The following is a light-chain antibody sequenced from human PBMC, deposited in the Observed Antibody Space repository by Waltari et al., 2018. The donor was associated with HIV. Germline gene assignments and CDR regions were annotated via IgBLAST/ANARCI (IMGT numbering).Light chain of an antibody. Sequence: QSVLTQPPSVSAAPGQKVSISCSGSSSNIEDIYLSWYQQRPGTAPKLLIFETNKRPSGCPDRFSGSKSGTSATLVITGLQTGDEADYYCGTWDRSLNTGIFGGGTKLTVL. V-gene: IGLV1-51*02. CDR1: SSNIEDIY. CDR2: ETN. J-gene: IGLJ2*01. CDR3: GTWDRSLNTGI.